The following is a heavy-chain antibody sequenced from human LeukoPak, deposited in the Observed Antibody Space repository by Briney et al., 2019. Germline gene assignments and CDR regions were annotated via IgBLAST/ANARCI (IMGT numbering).Heavy chain of an antibody. CDR3: ARVHCSGGSCHPPSDFDY. D-gene: IGHD2-15*01. J-gene: IGHJ4*02. CDR1: GGSFSGYY. CDR2: INHSGST. Sequence: SETLSLTCAVYGGSFSGYYWSWIRQPPGKGLEWIGEINHSGSTNYNPSLKSRVTISVDTSKNQFSLKLSSVTAEDTAVYYCARVHCSGGSCHPPSDFDYWGQGTLVTVSS. V-gene: IGHV4-34*01.